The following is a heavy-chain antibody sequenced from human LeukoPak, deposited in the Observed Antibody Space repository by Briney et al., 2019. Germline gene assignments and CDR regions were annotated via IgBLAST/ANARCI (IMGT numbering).Heavy chain of an antibody. J-gene: IGHJ5*02. V-gene: IGHV1-24*01. CDR2: FDPEDGET. Sequence: GASVKVSCKVSGYTLTELSMHWVRQAPGKGLEWMGGFDPEDGETIYAQKFQGRVTMTEDTSTDTAYMELSSLRSEDTAVYYCATYDCSSTSCYRPQSQYNWFDPWGQGTLVTVSS. CDR1: GYTLTELS. D-gene: IGHD2-2*02. CDR3: ATYDCSSTSCYRPQSQYNWFDP.